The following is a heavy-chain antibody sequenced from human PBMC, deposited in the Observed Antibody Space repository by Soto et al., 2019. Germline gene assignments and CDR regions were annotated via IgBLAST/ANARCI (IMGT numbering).Heavy chain of an antibody. CDR1: GGSISSGGYY. Sequence: PSETLSLTCTVSGGSISSGGYYWSWIRQHPGKGLEWIGYIYYSGSTYYNPSLKSRVTISVDTSKNQFSLKLSSVTAADTSVYYCARDRGDHYYYDGMDVWGQGTTVTVS. D-gene: IGHD4-17*01. J-gene: IGHJ6*02. CDR3: ARDRGDHYYYDGMDV. V-gene: IGHV4-31*03. CDR2: IYYSGST.